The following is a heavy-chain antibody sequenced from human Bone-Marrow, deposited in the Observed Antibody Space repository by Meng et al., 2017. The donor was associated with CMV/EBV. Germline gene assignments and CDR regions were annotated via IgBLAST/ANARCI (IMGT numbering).Heavy chain of an antibody. CDR2: IRYDGSNK. J-gene: IGHJ6*02. Sequence: GGSLRLSCAASGFTFSSYGMHWVRQAPGKGLEWVAFIRYDGSNKYYADSVKGRFTISRDNSKNTLYLQMNSLRAEDTAVYYCAKDDYDILTGLGINGMDGWGHGTTVTVSS. CDR1: GFTFSSYG. D-gene: IGHD3-9*01. CDR3: AKDDYDILTGLGINGMDG. V-gene: IGHV3-30*02.